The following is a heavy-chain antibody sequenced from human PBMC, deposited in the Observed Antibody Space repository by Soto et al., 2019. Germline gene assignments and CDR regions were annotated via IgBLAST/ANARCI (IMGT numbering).Heavy chain of an antibody. CDR2: INHSGRT. J-gene: IGHJ4*02. Sequence: QVELQQWGPGLVKPSETLSLTCTIHDGSFIGYFWSWIRQSPEKGLEWIGEINHSGRTSYNLSLRRRVTISVDTSKNQFSLKVTSVTAADTAVYYCARGYVRATAYFDAWGQGSPVIVSS. CDR3: ARGYVRATAYFDA. CDR1: DGSFIGYF. D-gene: IGHD2-21*02. V-gene: IGHV4-34*01.